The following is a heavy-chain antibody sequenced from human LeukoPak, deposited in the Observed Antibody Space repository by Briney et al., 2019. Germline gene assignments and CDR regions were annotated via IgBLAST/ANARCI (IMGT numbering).Heavy chain of an antibody. V-gene: IGHV3-23*01. CDR1: GFTFSSYW. D-gene: IGHD3-22*01. J-gene: IGHJ3*02. CDR3: AKTTYYYDSSGLHAFDI. CDR2: ISGSGGST. Sequence: GGSLRLSCAASGFTFSSYWMSWVRQAPGKGLEWVSAISGSGGSTYYADSVKGRFTISRDNSKNTLYLQMNSLRAEDTAVYYCAKTTYYYDSSGLHAFDIWGQGTMVTVSS.